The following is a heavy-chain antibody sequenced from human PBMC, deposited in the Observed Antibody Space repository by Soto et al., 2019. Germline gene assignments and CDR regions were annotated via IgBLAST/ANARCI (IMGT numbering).Heavy chain of an antibody. V-gene: IGHV4-39*01. CDR3: ARVTYGDYGQAYYFDY. J-gene: IGHJ4*02. D-gene: IGHD4-17*01. CDR1: GGSISSSSYY. Sequence: SETLSLTCTVSGGSISSSSYYWGWIRQPPGKGLEWIGSIYYSGSTYYNPSLKSRVTISVDTSKNQFSLKLSSVTAADTAVYYCARVTYGDYGQAYYFDYWGQGTLVTVSS. CDR2: IYYSGST.